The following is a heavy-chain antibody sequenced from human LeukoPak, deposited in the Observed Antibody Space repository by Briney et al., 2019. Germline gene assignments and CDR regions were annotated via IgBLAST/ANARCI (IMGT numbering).Heavy chain of an antibody. J-gene: IGHJ4*02. CDR2: IYPSDSDT. CDR1: GYSFSTYW. CDR3: ARQAAVAGPGIDY. V-gene: IGHV5-51*01. Sequence: GESLKISRKGSGYSFSTYWIGWVRQMPGKGLEWMGIIYPSDSDTRYSPSFQGQVTISADKSISTAYLQWSSLKASDTAIYYCARQAAVAGPGIDYWGQGTLVTVSS. D-gene: IGHD6-19*01.